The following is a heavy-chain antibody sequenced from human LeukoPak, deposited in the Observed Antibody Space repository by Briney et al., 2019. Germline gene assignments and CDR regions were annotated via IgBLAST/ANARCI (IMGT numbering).Heavy chain of an antibody. J-gene: IGHJ6*03. Sequence: PSETLSLTCAVYGGSFSGYYWSWIRQPPGKGLEWIGEINHSGSTNYNPSLKSRVTISVDTPKNQFSLKLSSVTAADTAVYYCARGRSRSGMVQGVTYYYYYYMDVWGKGTTVTVSS. V-gene: IGHV4-34*01. D-gene: IGHD3-10*01. CDR2: INHSGST. CDR1: GGSFSGYY. CDR3: ARGRSRSGMVQGVTYYYYYYMDV.